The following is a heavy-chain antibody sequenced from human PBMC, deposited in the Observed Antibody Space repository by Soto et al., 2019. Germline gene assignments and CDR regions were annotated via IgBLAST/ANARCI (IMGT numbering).Heavy chain of an antibody. D-gene: IGHD3-3*01. J-gene: IGHJ5*02. CDR2: IYYSAST. CDR3: ARWWSGSRQGFDP. CDR1: GGSISSGDYY. Sequence: QVQLQESGPGLVKPSQTLSLTCTVSGGSISSGDYYWSWIRQHPGKGLEWIGYIYYSASTYYNPSLTVRVPXSXGXXEIRVSLELSSVTAADTAVYYCARWWSGSRQGFDPWGQGSLVTVSS. V-gene: IGHV4-31*03.